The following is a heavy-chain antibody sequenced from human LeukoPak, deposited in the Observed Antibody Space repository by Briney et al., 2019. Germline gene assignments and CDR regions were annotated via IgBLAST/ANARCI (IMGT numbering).Heavy chain of an antibody. D-gene: IGHD3-3*01. Sequence: SSETLSLTCTVSGGSISSSSYYWGWIRQPPGKGLEWIGSIYYSGSTYYNPSLKSRVTISVDTSKNQFSLKLRSVTAADTAVYYCARLGTQYYDFWSGYYTEGVFDYWGQGTLVTVSS. J-gene: IGHJ4*02. CDR1: GGSISSSSYY. CDR2: IYYSGST. CDR3: ARLGTQYYDFWSGYYTEGVFDY. V-gene: IGHV4-39*01.